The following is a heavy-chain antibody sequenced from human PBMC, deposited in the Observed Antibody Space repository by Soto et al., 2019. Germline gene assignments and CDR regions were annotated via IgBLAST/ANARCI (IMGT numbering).Heavy chain of an antibody. V-gene: IGHV3-30*18. D-gene: IGHD1-7*01. CDR3: AKDNREGSTNYFTFYYYGMDV. J-gene: IGHJ6*02. Sequence: QVQLVESGGGVVQPGRSLRLSCAASGFTFSSYGMHWVRQAPGKGLEWVAVISYDGSNKYYADSVKGRFTISRDNSKNTLYLQMNSLRAEDTAVYYCAKDNREGSTNYFTFYYYGMDVWGQGTTVTVS. CDR1: GFTFSSYG. CDR2: ISYDGSNK.